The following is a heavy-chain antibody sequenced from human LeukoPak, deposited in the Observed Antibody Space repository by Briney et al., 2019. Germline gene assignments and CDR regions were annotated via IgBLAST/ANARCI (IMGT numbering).Heavy chain of an antibody. CDR3: AKVGTMVREPFDY. Sequence: GGSLRLSCTASGLTFTDFAMSWVRQAPGKGLEWVSAISGSGGSTYYADSVKGRFTISRDNSKSTLYLQMNSLRAEDTAVYYCAKVGTMVREPFDYWGQGTLVTVSS. J-gene: IGHJ4*02. CDR2: ISGSGGST. CDR1: GLTFTDFA. D-gene: IGHD3-10*01. V-gene: IGHV3-23*01.